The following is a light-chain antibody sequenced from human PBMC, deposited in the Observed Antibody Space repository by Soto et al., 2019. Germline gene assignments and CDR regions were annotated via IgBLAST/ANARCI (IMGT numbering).Light chain of an antibody. Sequence: DIQMTQSPSSLSASVGDRVTITCQASPDISNYLNWYQQKPGKAPKLLIYDASNLETGVPSRFSGSGSGTDFTFTISSLQPEDIATYYCQQYDNRPLTVGGGTKVEIK. V-gene: IGKV1-33*01. CDR3: QQYDNRPLT. CDR2: DAS. CDR1: PDISNY. J-gene: IGKJ4*01.